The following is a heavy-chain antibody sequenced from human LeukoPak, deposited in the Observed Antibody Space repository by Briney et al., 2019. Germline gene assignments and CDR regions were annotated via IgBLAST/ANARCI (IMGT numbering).Heavy chain of an antibody. CDR1: GDSVSSDSVA. CDR2: TFYRSKWYN. J-gene: IGHJ4*02. D-gene: IGHD5-18*01. CDR3: ARGYNYGFDY. V-gene: IGHV6-1*01. Sequence: SQTLSLTCAISGDSVSSDSVAWSWIRQSPSRGLEWLGRTFYRSKWYNDYAVSVKRRITVNPDTTKNQFSLQLNSVTPEDTAVYYCARGYNYGFDYWGQGTLVTVSS.